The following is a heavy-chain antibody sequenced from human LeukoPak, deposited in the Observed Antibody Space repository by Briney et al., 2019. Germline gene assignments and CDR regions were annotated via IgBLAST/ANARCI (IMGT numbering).Heavy chain of an antibody. CDR2: IIPIFGTA. D-gene: IGHD4-17*01. CDR3: ARHPYGDYYFDY. J-gene: IGHJ4*02. CDR1: GGTFSSYA. V-gene: IGHV1-69*05. Sequence: SVKVSCKASGGTFSSYAISWMRQAPGQGLEWMGRIIPIFGTANYAQKFQGRVTITTDESTSTAYMELSSLRSEDTAVYYCARHPYGDYYFDYWGQGTLVTVSS.